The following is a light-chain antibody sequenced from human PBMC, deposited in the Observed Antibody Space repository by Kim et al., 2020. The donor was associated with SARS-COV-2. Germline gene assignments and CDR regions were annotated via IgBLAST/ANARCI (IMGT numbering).Light chain of an antibody. CDR3: QAWDGSTVV. J-gene: IGLJ3*02. CDR1: KLGDEY. Sequence: SYELTQPPSVSVSPGQTASITCSGDKLGDEYACWYQQKPGQSPVLVIYQDNKRPSGIPERFSGSNSGNTATLTISGTQAMDEADYYCQAWDGSTVVFGGGTQLTVL. CDR2: QDN. V-gene: IGLV3-1*01.